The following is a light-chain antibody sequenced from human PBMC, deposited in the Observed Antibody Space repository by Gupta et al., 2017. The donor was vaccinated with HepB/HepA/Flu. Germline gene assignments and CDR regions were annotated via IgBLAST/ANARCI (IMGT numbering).Light chain of an antibody. Sequence: DIQTSQFSFTLSASAGDRVTITCRASQNVNNWLAWYQQKPGKAPNLLIYKASTLESGVPSRFSGSGSGTEFTLTISSLQPEDFATYYCQQYNDYFITFGQGTRLETK. CDR1: QNVNNW. CDR2: KAS. V-gene: IGKV1-5*03. J-gene: IGKJ5*01. CDR3: QQYNDYFIT.